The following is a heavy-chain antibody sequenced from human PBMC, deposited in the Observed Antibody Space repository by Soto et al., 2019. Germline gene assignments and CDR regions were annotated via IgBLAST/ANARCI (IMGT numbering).Heavy chain of an antibody. J-gene: IGHJ4*02. CDR3: ARGGDCSGGSCGVDY. Sequence: TLSLTCTVSGGSISSGGYYWSWIRQHPGKGLEWIGYIYYSGSTYYNPSLKSRVTISVDTSKNQFSLKLSSVTAADTAVYYCARGGDCSGGSCGVDYWGQGTLVTVSS. CDR2: IYYSGST. D-gene: IGHD2-15*01. CDR1: GGSISSGGYY. V-gene: IGHV4-31*03.